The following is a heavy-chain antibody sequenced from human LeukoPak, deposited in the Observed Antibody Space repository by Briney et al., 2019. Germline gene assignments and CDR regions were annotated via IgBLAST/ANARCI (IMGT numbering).Heavy chain of an antibody. CDR3: AKEHDYSNAAPEWGFDS. CDR1: GFTFSIYA. J-gene: IGHJ4*02. D-gene: IGHD3-16*01. CDR2: ISGSSSHT. V-gene: IGHV3-23*01. Sequence: GGSLRLSCAASGFTFSIYAMSWARQAPGKGLEWVSGISGSSSHTMDADSVRGRFTISRDNTRNTLYPHMNSLRAEDTALYYCAKEHDYSNAAPEWGFDSWGQGTLVTVSS.